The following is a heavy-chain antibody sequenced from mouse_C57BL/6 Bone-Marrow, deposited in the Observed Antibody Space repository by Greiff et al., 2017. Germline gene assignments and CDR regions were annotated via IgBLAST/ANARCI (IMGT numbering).Heavy chain of an antibody. CDR2: IHPNSGST. J-gene: IGHJ2*01. V-gene: IGHV1-64*01. CDR3: ARSLLLRDY. CDR1: GYTFTSYW. D-gene: IGHD1-1*01. Sequence: QVQLQQPGAELVKPGASVKLSCKASGYTFTSYWMHWVKQRPGQGLEWIGMIHPNSGSTNYNEKVKSKATLTVDKSSSTAYMQLSSLTSEDAAVXYCARSLLLRDYWGQGTTLTVSS.